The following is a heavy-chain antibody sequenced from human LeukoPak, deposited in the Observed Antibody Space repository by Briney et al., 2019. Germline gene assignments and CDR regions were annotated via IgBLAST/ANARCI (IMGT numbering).Heavy chain of an antibody. CDR1: GYSFTSYW. D-gene: IGHD3-10*01. Sequence: GESLKISCKGSGYSFTSYWISWVRQMPGKGLEWMGRIDPSDSYTNYSPSFQGHVTISADKSISTAYLQWSSLKASDTAMYYCARRFSGSGSYYNGWFGPWGQGTLVTVSS. J-gene: IGHJ5*02. CDR2: IDPSDSYT. CDR3: ARRFSGSGSYYNGWFGP. V-gene: IGHV5-10-1*01.